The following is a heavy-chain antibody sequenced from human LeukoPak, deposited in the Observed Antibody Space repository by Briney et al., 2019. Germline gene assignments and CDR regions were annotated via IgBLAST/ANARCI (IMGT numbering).Heavy chain of an antibody. J-gene: IGHJ4*02. CDR3: ARVPTYYYDSSGYYYFDY. V-gene: IGHV3-21*01. CDR2: ITGGGGTI. Sequence: GGSLRLSCAASGFTFGSYGMSWVRQAPGKGPEWVSAITGGGGTIYYTDSVKGRFTISRDNAKNSLYLQMNSLRAEDTAVYYCARVPTYYYDSSGYYYFDYWGQGTLVTVSS. CDR1: GFTFGSYG. D-gene: IGHD3-22*01.